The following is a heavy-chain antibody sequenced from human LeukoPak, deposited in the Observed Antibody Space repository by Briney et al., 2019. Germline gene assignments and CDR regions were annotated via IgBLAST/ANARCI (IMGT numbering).Heavy chain of an antibody. V-gene: IGHV1-8*01. CDR3: ARDTREVIVVVTWAPDAFDI. CDR1: GYTFTSYD. D-gene: IGHD3-22*01. Sequence: GASVKVSCKASGYTFTSYDINWVRQATGQGLEWMGWMNPNSGNTGYAQKFQGRVTMTRNTSISTAYMELSSLRSEDTAVYYCARDTREVIVVVTWAPDAFDIWGQGTMVTVSS. J-gene: IGHJ3*02. CDR2: MNPNSGNT.